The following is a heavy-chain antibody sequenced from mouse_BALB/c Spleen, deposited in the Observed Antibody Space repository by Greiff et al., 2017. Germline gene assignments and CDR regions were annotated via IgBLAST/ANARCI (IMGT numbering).Heavy chain of an antibody. CDR2: ISSGGSYT. V-gene: IGHV5-6*02. Sequence: EVMLVESGGDLVKPGGSLKLSCAASGFTFSSYGMSWVRQTPDKRLEWVATISSGGSYTYYPDSVKGRFTISRDNAKNTLYLQMSSLKSEDTAMYYGARHDDYDGAWFAYWGQGTLVTVSA. CDR1: GFTFSSYG. CDR3: ARHDDYDGAWFAY. D-gene: IGHD2-4*01. J-gene: IGHJ3*01.